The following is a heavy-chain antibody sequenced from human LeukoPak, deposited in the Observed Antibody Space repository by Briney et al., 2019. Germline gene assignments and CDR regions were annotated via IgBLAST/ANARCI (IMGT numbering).Heavy chain of an antibody. CDR2: ISSNGGST. CDR1: GFTFSSYA. Sequence: GGSLRLSCAASGFTFSSYAMHWVRQAPGKGLEYVSAISSNGGSTYYANSVKGRFTISRDNSKNTLYLQMGSLRAEDMAVYYCASSYTPVSPNAFDIWGQGTMVTVSS. CDR3: ASSYTPVSPNAFDI. V-gene: IGHV3-64*01. J-gene: IGHJ3*02. D-gene: IGHD4-17*01.